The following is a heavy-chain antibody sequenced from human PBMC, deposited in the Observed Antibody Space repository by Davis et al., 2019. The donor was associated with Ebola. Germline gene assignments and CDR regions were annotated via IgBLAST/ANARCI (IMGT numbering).Heavy chain of an antibody. CDR2: INSDGSST. V-gene: IGHV3-74*01. J-gene: IGHJ6*02. CDR1: GFTFSSYW. D-gene: IGHD1-26*01. Sequence: HTGGSLRLSCAASGFTFSSYWMHWVRQAPGKGLVWVSRINSDGSSTRYADSVKGRFTISRDNAKNTLYLQMNSLRAEDTAVYYCARDRLYSGSYSYYYYDMDVWGQGTTVTVSS. CDR3: ARDRLYSGSYSYYYYDMDV.